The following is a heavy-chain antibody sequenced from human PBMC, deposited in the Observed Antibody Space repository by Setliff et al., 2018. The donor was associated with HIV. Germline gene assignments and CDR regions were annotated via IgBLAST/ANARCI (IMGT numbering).Heavy chain of an antibody. CDR1: GGTFNTYV. D-gene: IGHD2-15*01. CDR3: ARGPEEGDCSGGSCYGNFDP. Sequence: SVKVSCKASGGTFNTYVISWLRQAPGQGLEWMGGIIPIHGVANYAQKFQGRLTITADKSTNTAYMELSSLKSDDTAVYYCARGPEEGDCSGGSCYGNFDPWGQGTLVTVSS. V-gene: IGHV1-69*10. CDR2: IIPIHGVA. J-gene: IGHJ5*02.